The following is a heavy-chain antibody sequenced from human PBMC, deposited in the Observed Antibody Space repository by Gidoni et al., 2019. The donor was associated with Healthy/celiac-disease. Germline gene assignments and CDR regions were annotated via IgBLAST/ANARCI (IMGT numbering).Heavy chain of an antibody. V-gene: IGHV1-69*02. CDR3: ARLELSGGSSRSDY. Sequence: QVQLVQSGAEVKKPGSSVKVSCKASGGTFSSYTISWVRQAPGQGLEWMGRIIPSLGIANYAQKFQGRVTITADKSTSTAYMELSSLRSEDTAVYYCARLELSGGSSRSDYWGQGTLVTVSS. CDR2: IIPSLGIA. D-gene: IGHD2-15*01. J-gene: IGHJ4*02. CDR1: GGTFSSYT.